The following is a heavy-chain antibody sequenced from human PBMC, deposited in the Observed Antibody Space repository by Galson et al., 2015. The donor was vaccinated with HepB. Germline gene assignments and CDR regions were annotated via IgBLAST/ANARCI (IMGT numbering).Heavy chain of an antibody. CDR3: ADEGQSWNSVNCIDP. Sequence: SLRLSCAASGFTFSYYAMHWVRQAPGKGLEWVADISHDGRNKYYADSVKGRFTISRDNSKNTLYLQMNSLNPEDTGVYYCADEGQSWNSVNCIDPWGQGTLVTVSS. CDR2: ISHDGRNK. V-gene: IGHV3-30*01. CDR1: GFTFSYYA. J-gene: IGHJ5*02. D-gene: IGHD2/OR15-2a*01.